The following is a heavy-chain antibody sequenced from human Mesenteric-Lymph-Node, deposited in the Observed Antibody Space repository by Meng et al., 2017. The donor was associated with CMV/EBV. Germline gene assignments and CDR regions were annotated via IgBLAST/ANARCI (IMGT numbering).Heavy chain of an antibody. CDR1: GYIFTNYD. CDR3: AREPPAPFFDY. Sequence: VSVKVSCKASGYIFTNYDINWVRQATGQGLEWMGWMNPNRGSAGYAQKFQGRVTMTWNTSTNTAYMELSSLRSEDTAVYYCAREPPAPFFDYWGQGTLVTVSS. CDR2: MNPNRGSA. J-gene: IGHJ4*02. V-gene: IGHV1-8*01.